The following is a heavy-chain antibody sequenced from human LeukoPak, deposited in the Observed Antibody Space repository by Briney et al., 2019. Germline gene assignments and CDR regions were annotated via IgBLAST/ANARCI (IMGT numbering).Heavy chain of an antibody. CDR3: VRHPSHRQGIYCFDY. V-gene: IGHV4-38-2*02. Sequence: SETLSLTCTVSGYSISSGYYWGWIRQPPGKGLEWVANIYHSGSTYYNPSLKRRVTISVDTSKNQFSLKLSSVTAADSAVYYCVRHPSHRQGIYCFDYGGQGTLVTVSS. J-gene: IGHJ4*02. CDR1: GYSISSGYY. CDR2: IYHSGST. D-gene: IGHD3-10*01.